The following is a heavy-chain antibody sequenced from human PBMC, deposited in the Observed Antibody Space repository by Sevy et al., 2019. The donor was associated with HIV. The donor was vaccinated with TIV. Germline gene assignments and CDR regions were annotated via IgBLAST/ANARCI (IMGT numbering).Heavy chain of an antibody. CDR3: ARQGRHYYDSSGYYFVEP. Sequence: GESLKISCKGSGYSFTSYWIGWVRQMPGKGLEWMGIIYPGDSDTRYSPSSQGQVTISADKSISTAYLQWSSLKASDTAMYYCARQGRHYYDSSGYYFVEPWGQGTMVTVSS. CDR2: IYPGDSDT. V-gene: IGHV5-51*01. CDR1: GYSFTSYW. J-gene: IGHJ3*01. D-gene: IGHD3-22*01.